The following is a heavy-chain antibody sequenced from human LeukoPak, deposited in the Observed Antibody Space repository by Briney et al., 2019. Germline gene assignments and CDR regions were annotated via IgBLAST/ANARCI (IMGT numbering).Heavy chain of an antibody. V-gene: IGHV3-23*01. Sequence: QPGGSLRLSCAASGFTFSSYAMSWVRQAPGKGLEWVSAISGSGGSTYYADSVKGRFTISRDNSKNTLYLQMNSLRAEDTAVYYCAKATQSNWNDEGTGDCWGQGTLVTVSS. J-gene: IGHJ4*02. CDR1: GFTFSSYA. D-gene: IGHD1-1*01. CDR2: ISGSGGST. CDR3: AKATQSNWNDEGTGDC.